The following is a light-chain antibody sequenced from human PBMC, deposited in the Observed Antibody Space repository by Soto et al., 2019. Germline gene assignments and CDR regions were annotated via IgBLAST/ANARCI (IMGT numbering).Light chain of an antibody. Sequence: EIVLTQAPFTLSLSPGERATLSCTSSESVDPDYLAWYPQRPGQPPRLLIYRTSRRSTGIPDRFSGTGPWTAFNLTTSRLEPEDLAPYFCHQYTIATGRFGKRTKVDIK. CDR3: HQYTIATGR. J-gene: IGKJ1*01. CDR1: ESVDPDY. CDR2: RTS. V-gene: IGKV3-20*01.